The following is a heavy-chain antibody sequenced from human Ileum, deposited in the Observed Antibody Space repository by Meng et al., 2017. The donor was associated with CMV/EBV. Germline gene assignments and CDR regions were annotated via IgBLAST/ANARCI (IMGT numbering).Heavy chain of an antibody. J-gene: IGHJ4*02. CDR1: GFTFSTYS. Sequence: SCNASGFTFSTYSIHWVRPTPGKGLEWVAVISSDGGYTAYGDSVKGRFTISRDNSKSTLYLQMNSLRPEDTAIYYCAREGGSYVLWDYWGQGTLVTVSS. CDR3: AREGGSYVLWDY. V-gene: IGHV3-30-3*01. CDR2: ISSDGGYT. D-gene: IGHD1-26*01.